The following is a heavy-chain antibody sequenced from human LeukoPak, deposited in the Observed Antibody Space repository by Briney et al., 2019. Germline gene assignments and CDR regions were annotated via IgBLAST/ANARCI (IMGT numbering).Heavy chain of an antibody. Sequence: TGGSLRLSCAASGFTFSSYSMNWVRQAPGKGLEWVSSIISSSSYIYYADSVKGRFTISRDNAKNSLYLQMNSLRAEDTAVYYCARGYYYDSSGYTYWGQGTLVTVSS. CDR1: GFTFSSYS. CDR2: IISSSSYI. D-gene: IGHD3-22*01. CDR3: ARGYYYDSSGYTY. V-gene: IGHV3-21*01. J-gene: IGHJ4*02.